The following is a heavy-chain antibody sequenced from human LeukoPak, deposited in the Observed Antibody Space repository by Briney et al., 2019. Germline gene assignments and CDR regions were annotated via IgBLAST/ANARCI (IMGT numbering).Heavy chain of an antibody. CDR2: IYWDDDK. D-gene: IGHD6-13*01. Sequence: SGPTLVKPTQTLTLTCSFSGFSLSTTGVGVAWIRQPPGEALEWLALIYWDDDKRYNPSLKNRLTITKDTSRDQVVLTMTNMDTIDTATYYCAQRTPQQLGHFNWFDHWGQGILVTVSS. J-gene: IGHJ5*02. CDR3: AQRTPQQLGHFNWFDH. V-gene: IGHV2-5*02. CDR1: GFSLSTTGVG.